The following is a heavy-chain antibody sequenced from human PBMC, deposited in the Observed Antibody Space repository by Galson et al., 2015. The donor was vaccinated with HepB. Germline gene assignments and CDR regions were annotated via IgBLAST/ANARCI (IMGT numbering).Heavy chain of an antibody. CDR2: IDWDNDK. V-gene: IGHV2-70*04. D-gene: IGHD1-1*01. Sequence: PALVKPTQTLTLTCTFSGFSLTTYGTRVTWIRQPPGKALEWLARIDWDNDKFYSTSLKTRLTISKDTSKNQVVLTMTNMGPVDTATYYCARSAYRTGRTTFDIWGQGIMVTVSS. CDR1: GFSLTTYGTR. J-gene: IGHJ3*02. CDR3: ARSAYRTGRTTFDI.